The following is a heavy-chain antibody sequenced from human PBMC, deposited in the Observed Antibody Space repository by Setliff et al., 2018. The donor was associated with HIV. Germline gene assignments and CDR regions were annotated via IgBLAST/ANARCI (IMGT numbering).Heavy chain of an antibody. J-gene: IGHJ3*02. CDR3: ARTLRLFDAFDI. CDR2: ISYDGSNK. V-gene: IGHV3-30*04. CDR1: GFTFSSYA. Sequence: QPGGSLRLPCAASGFTFSSYAMHWVRQAPGKGLEWVAVISYDGSNKYYADSVKGRFTISRDNSKNTLYLQMNSLRAEDTAVYYCARTLRLFDAFDIWGQGTMVTVSS. D-gene: IGHD2-21*01.